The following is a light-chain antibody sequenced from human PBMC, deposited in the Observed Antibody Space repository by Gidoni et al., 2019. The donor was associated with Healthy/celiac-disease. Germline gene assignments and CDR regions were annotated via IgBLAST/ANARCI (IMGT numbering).Light chain of an antibody. J-gene: IGKJ2*01. CDR3: QQYDNLPYT. CDR2: DAS. CDR1: QDISNY. V-gene: IGKV1-33*01. Sequence: DIQMTQSPSSLSASVGDRVTITCQASQDISNYLNWYQQKPGKAPKLLIYDASTLETGVPSRFSGSGSGTDFTFTISSLQPEDIATYYCQQYDNLPYTFGQXTKLEIK.